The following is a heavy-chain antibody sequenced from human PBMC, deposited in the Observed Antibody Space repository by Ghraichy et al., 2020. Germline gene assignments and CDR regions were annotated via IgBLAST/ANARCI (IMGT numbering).Heavy chain of an antibody. CDR3: ARSRRYAGTGRYFDY. J-gene: IGHJ4*02. D-gene: IGHD3-16*01. CDR1: GGSFSGYY. Sequence: SETLSLTCAVYGGSFSGYYWSWIRQPPGKGLEWIGEINHSGSTNYNPSLKSRVTISVDTSKNQFSLKLSSVTAADTAVYYCARSRRYAGTGRYFDYWGQGTLVTVSS. CDR2: INHSGST. V-gene: IGHV4-34*01.